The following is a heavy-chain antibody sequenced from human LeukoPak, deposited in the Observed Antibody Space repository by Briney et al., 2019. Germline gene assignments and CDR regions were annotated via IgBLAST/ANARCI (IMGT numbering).Heavy chain of an antibody. CDR2: INPDSGGT. CDR1: GYTFTDYY. CDR3: ARDSRVSTGWPYYCDY. V-gene: IGHV1-2*02. Sequence: ASVKVSCKASGYTFTDYYMHWVRQAPGQGVEWMGWINPDSGGTNYAQKFQGRVTMTRDTSISTAYMELSRLTSDDTAVYYCARDSRVSTGWPYYCDYGGQGTLVTVSS. D-gene: IGHD6-19*01. J-gene: IGHJ4*02.